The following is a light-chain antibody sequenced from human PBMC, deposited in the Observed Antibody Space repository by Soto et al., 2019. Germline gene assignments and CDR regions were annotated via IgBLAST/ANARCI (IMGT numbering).Light chain of an antibody. CDR1: SSNIGSYP. J-gene: IGLJ1*01. CDR3: AAWDASLSGHV. Sequence: QSVLTQSPPASGTPGPTPTLSCCGSSSNIGSYPVYWYQQLTGTAPKLLINSDDQRPSGVPDRFSASKSGTSASLAISGLRSKDESDYYCAAWDASLSGHVFGAGTKVTVL. V-gene: IGLV1-47*02. CDR2: SDD.